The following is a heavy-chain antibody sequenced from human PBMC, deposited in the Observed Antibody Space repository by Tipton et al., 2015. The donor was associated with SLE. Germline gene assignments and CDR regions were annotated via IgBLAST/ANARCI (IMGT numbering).Heavy chain of an antibody. CDR2: IYHSGST. Sequence: TLSLTCTVSGGSISNYYWNWIRQPPGKGLEWIGYIYHSGSTNYNPSLKSRVTISVDTSKNRFSLRLSSVTAADTAIYYCARESYSSGRFDYWGQGTLVTVSS. CDR3: ARESYSSGRFDY. D-gene: IGHD6-19*01. CDR1: GGSISNYY. J-gene: IGHJ4*02. V-gene: IGHV4-59*01.